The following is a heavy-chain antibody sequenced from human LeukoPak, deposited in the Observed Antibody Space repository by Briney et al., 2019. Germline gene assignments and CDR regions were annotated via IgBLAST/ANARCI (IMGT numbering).Heavy chain of an antibody. CDR1: GGSISGYY. J-gene: IGHJ4*02. Sequence: SSETLSLTCTVSGGSISGYYWSWIRQPPGRGLEWIGFVYYSGSTKYNPSLKSRVTISVDTSKNQFSLKLSSVTAADTAVYYCARLFHYYDSSAYPTFDYWGQGTLVTVSS. CDR3: ARLFHYYDSSAYPTFDY. CDR2: VYYSGST. V-gene: IGHV4-59*08. D-gene: IGHD3-22*01.